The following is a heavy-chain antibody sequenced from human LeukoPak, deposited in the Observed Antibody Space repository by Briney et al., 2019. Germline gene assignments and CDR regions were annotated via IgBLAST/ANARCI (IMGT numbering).Heavy chain of an antibody. CDR1: GGSFSNDYR. CDR3: TRNTYYFLDV. CDR2: IYDSGST. V-gene: IGHV4-4*02. D-gene: IGHD2/OR15-2a*01. J-gene: IGHJ6*03. Sequence: SGTLSLTCAVSGGSFSNDYRWSGVRPPPGKGREGIGEIYDSGSTIYKPSLKGRVTMSGDKSKNQFSLRPISVAAAYTAVYYCTRNTYYFLDVWGKGTTVTVSS.